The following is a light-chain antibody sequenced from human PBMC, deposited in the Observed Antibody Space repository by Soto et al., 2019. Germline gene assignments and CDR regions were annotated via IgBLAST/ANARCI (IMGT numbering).Light chain of an antibody. V-gene: IGLV3-1*01. CDR3: QAWDSNTGV. CDR1: NLGEKY. CDR2: EDY. Sequence: SSELTQPPAVSVSPGQTASITCSGDNLGEKYVCWYHQKPGQSPVLVIYEDYKRPSGIPERFSGSNSGNTATLTISGTQAMDEADYYCQAWDSNTGVFGTGTKLTVL. J-gene: IGLJ1*01.